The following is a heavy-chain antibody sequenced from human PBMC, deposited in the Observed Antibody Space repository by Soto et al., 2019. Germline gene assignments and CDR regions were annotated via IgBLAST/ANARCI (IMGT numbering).Heavy chain of an antibody. V-gene: IGHV3-30-3*01. Sequence: QVQLVESGGGVVQPGRSLRLSCAASGFTFSSYAMHWVRQAPGKGLEWVAVISYDGSNKYYADTVKGRFTISRDNSKNTLYLQMNSLRAEDTAVYYCAEVNRLWGQGTLVTVSS. CDR1: GFTFSSYA. CDR3: AEVNRL. J-gene: IGHJ4*02. CDR2: ISYDGSNK.